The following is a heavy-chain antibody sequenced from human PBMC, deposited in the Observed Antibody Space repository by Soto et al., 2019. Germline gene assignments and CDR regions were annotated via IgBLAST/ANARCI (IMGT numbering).Heavy chain of an antibody. D-gene: IGHD3-9*01. CDR2: INAGNGNT. V-gene: IGHV1-3*01. Sequence: ASVKVSCKASGYTFTSYAMHWVRQAPGQRLEWMGWINAGNGNTKYSQKFQGRVTITRDTSASTAYMGLSSLRSEDTAVYYCARAHYDILTGTPPYYYYYMDVWGKGTTVTVSS. J-gene: IGHJ6*03. CDR1: GYTFTSYA. CDR3: ARAHYDILTGTPPYYYYYMDV.